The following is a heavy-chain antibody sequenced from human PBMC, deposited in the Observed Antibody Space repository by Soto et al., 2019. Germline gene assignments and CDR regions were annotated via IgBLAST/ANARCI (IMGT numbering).Heavy chain of an antibody. CDR1: GFTFSSYS. Sequence: EVQLVESGGGLVKPGGSLRLTCAASGFTFSSYSMNWVRQAPGKGLEWVSSISSSSSYIYYADSVKGRFTISRDNAKNSLDLQMNSLRADDTAVYYCAIAFSLEPPKYDYYYGMDVW. D-gene: IGHD2-8*01. CDR3: AIAFSLEPPKYDYYYGMDV. V-gene: IGHV3-21*01. J-gene: IGHJ6*01. CDR2: ISSSSSYI.